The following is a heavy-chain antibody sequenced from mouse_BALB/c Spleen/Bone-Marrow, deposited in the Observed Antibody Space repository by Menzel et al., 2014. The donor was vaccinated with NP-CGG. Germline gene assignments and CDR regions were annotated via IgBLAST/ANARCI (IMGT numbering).Heavy chain of an antibody. J-gene: IGHJ4*01. CDR1: AVDFSRYW. Sequence: SAPAVDFSRYWMSWVRQAPGKGLEWIGEINPDSSTINYTPSLKDKFIISRDNAKNTLYLQMSKVRSEDTALYYCARPRGNYAMDYWGQGTSVTVSS. CDR2: INPDSSTI. V-gene: IGHV4-1*02. CDR3: ARPRGNYAMDY.